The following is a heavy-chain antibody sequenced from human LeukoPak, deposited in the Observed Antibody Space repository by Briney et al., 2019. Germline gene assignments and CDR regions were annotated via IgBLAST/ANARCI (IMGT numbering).Heavy chain of an antibody. D-gene: IGHD3-10*01. V-gene: IGHV3-66*04. Sequence: GGSLTLSCAASGFTVSSKYMSWVRQAPGKGLEWVSVLYTGGSTYYADPVKGRFTISRDNSKNTLYLQMNSVRAEDTAVYYCVSHGVYGSGSYYHLYWGRGTQVSVSA. J-gene: IGHJ4*02. CDR2: LYTGGST. CDR3: VSHGVYGSGSYYHLY. CDR1: GFTVSSKY.